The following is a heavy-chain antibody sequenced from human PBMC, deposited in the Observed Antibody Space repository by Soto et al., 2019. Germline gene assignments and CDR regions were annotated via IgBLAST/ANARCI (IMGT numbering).Heavy chain of an antibody. CDR2: IDYTGAT. Sequence: SEILSLTCTVSRRSINNHYWSWIRQPQGKGLEWIGYIDYTGATNYSPSLASRVTISVDTSKNQFSLKLTSLTAADTAIYYCARDKGYYGYSGRGTLVSLSS. V-gene: IGHV4-59*11. D-gene: IGHD3-16*01. CDR3: ARDKGYYGY. J-gene: IGHJ4*02. CDR1: RRSINNHY.